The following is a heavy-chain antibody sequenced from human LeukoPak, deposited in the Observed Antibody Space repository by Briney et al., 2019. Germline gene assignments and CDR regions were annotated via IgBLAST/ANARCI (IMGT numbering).Heavy chain of an antibody. D-gene: IGHD5-18*01. V-gene: IGHV3-53*01. J-gene: IGHJ4*02. CDR3: ASSGYSYGTIDY. Sequence: GGSLRLSCAASGFTVSSNYMSWVRQAPGKGLEWVSVIYSGGSTYYADSVTGRFTISRDNSKNTLYLQMNSLRAEDTAVYYCASSGYSYGTIDYWSQGTLVTVSS. CDR1: GFTVSSNY. CDR2: IYSGGST.